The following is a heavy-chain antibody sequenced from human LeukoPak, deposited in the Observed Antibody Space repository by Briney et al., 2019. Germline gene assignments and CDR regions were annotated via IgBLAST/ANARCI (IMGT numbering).Heavy chain of an antibody. CDR3: ARDLTAQNWFDP. V-gene: IGHV4-59*01. J-gene: IGHJ5*02. Sequence: SETLSLTCTVSGGSISSYYWSWIRQSPGKGLEWIGYIYKSGSTNYNLSLKSRVTISVDTSKNQFSLKLSSVTAADTAVYYCARDLTAQNWFDPWGQGTLVTVSS. CDR1: GGSISSYY. CDR2: IYKSGST.